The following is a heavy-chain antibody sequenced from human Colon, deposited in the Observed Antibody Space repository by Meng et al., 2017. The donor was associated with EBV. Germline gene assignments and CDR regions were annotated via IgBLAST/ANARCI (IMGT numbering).Heavy chain of an antibody. CDR1: GGSFSTHT. CDR3: ARGRRNEPLFDY. D-gene: IGHD1-14*01. J-gene: IGHJ4*02. V-gene: IGHV1-69*12. Sequence: QVQFVRSWAKVKKPGSSVKVDCQTSGGSFSTHTFIWVRQAPRQGLGWMGGLIAVFDKAKAAPRFQDRVTFTADESTSTAYMELSSLTFDDTAVYFCARGRRNEPLFDYWGQGTLVTVSS. CDR2: LIAVFDKA.